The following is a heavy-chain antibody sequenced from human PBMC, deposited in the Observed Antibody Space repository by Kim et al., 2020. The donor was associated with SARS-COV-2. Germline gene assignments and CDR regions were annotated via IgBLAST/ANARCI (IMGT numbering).Heavy chain of an antibody. Sequence: ASVKVSCKASGYTFTSYDINWVRQATGQGLEWMGLMNPNSGNTDYAQKFQGRVTMTRNTSISTAYMELSSLRSEDTAVYYCARVPALTWVQLWSHSYYYGMDVGGRGTRDT. D-gene: IGHD5-18*01. J-gene: IGHJ6*02. CDR2: MNPNSGNT. CDR1: GYTFTSYD. V-gene: IGHV1-8*01. CDR3: ARVPALTWVQLWSHSYYYGMDV.